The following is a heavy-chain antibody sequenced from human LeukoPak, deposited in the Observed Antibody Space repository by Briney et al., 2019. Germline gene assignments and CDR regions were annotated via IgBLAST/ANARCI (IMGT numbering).Heavy chain of an antibody. CDR1: GGSISSYY. CDR2: IYNTGST. V-gene: IGHV4-59*12. J-gene: IGHJ4*02. CDR3: ARGGRGYDILTGYYPGYYFDY. Sequence: SETLSLTCTVSGGSISSYYWSWIRQPPGKGLEWIGHIYNTGSTYYNPSLKSRVTISVDTSKNQFSLKLSSVTAADTAVYYCARGGRGYDILTGYYPGYYFDYWGQGTLVTVSS. D-gene: IGHD3-9*01.